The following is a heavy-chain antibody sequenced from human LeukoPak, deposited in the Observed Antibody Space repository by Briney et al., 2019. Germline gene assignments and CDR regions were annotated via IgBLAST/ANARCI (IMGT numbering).Heavy chain of an antibody. CDR3: ARDTRHRYCSSTSCYRGWLDP. J-gene: IGHJ5*02. CDR1: GGTFSSYA. D-gene: IGHD2-2*01. Sequence: ASVKVSCKASGGTFSSYAISWVRQAPGQGLEWMGGIIPILGTANYAQKFQGRVTITADESTRTAYMELSSLRSEDTAVYYCARDTRHRYCSSTSCYRGWLDPWGQGTLVTVSS. CDR2: IIPILGTA. V-gene: IGHV1-69*13.